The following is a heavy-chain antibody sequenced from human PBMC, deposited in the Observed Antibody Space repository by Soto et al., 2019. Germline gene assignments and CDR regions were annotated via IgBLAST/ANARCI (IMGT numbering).Heavy chain of an antibody. V-gene: IGHV4-34*01. D-gene: IGHD3-22*01. Sequence: QVQLQQWGAGLLKPSETLSLTCAVYGGSFSGYYWSWIRQPPGKGLEWIGEINHSESTNYNPSLMSRVTISVDSSINQFSLKPSSVTAAYTAVYYCASPSGSSCYGYFYYWGQGTLVTFSS. J-gene: IGHJ4*02. CDR2: INHSEST. CDR3: ASPSGSSCYGYFYY. CDR1: GGSFSGYY.